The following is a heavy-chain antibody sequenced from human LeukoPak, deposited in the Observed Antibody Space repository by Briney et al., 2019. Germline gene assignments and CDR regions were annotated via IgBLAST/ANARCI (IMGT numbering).Heavy chain of an antibody. D-gene: IGHD3-22*01. Sequence: GASVKVSCKASGYTFTSYDINWVRRATGQGLEWMGWMNPNSGNTGYAQKFQGRVTMTRNTSISTAYMELSSLRSEDTAVYYCARSVMYYYDSSGKDYWGQGTLVTVSS. CDR1: GYTFTSYD. V-gene: IGHV1-8*01. CDR2: MNPNSGNT. CDR3: ARSVMYYYDSSGKDY. J-gene: IGHJ4*02.